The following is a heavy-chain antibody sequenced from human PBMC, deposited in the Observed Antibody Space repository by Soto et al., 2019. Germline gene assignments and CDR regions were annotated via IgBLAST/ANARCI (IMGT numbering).Heavy chain of an antibody. CDR3: IKEGGP. J-gene: IGHJ5*02. D-gene: IGHD3-16*01. CDR1: GYNFITYA. V-gene: IGHV1-3*01. CDR2: ITPDNGNT. Sequence: QVPLVQSGADMRKTGASGKISCKTSGYNFITYAVNWVRQAPGKRFAWMGWITPDNGNTKYSQNFQGRVTMTRDTYASTVYMEWRRLRSEDTAVYYSIKEGGPWGQGAQVTVSS.